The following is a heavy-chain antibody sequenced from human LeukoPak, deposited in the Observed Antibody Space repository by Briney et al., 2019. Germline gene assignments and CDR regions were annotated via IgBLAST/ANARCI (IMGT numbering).Heavy chain of an antibody. D-gene: IGHD6-13*01. J-gene: IGHJ4*02. V-gene: IGHV3-23*01. Sequence: GGSLRLSCAASGFTFSSYAMSWVRQAPGKGLEWVSTITGSGGSTYYADSVKGRFTISTDNSKNTLYLQMNSLRAEDTAVYYCAKPPPDSSSWLFDYWGQGALVTVSS. CDR1: GFTFSSYA. CDR2: ITGSGGST. CDR3: AKPPPDSSSWLFDY.